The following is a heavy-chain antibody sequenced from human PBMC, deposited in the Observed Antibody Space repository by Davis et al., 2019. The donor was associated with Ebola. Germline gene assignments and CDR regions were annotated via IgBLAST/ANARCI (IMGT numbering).Heavy chain of an antibody. CDR3: ATMALDTAMVSNYYYYYMDV. V-gene: IGHV1-3*01. Sequence: ASVKVSCKASGYTFTSYAMHWVRQAPGQRLEWMGWVNAGNGNTKYSQKFQGRVTITRDTSASTAYMELSSLRSEDTAVYYCATMALDTAMVSNYYYYYMDVWGKGTTVTVSS. D-gene: IGHD5-18*01. CDR2: VNAGNGNT. CDR1: GYTFTSYA. J-gene: IGHJ6*03.